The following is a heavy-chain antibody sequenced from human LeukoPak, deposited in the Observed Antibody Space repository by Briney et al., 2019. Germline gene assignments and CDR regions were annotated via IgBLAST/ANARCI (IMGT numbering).Heavy chain of an antibody. J-gene: IGHJ6*03. CDR3: ARVSPTRIAVAGTGYYYYYMDV. CDR2: ICTSGST. CDR1: GGSINNYY. D-gene: IGHD6-19*01. Sequence: SETLSLTCSVPGGSINNYYWSWIRQPAGKGLEWIGRICTSGSTNYNPSLKSRVTMSLDTSKNQFSLKLSSVTAADTAVYYCARVSPTRIAVAGTGYYYYYMDVWGKGTTVTISS. V-gene: IGHV4-4*07.